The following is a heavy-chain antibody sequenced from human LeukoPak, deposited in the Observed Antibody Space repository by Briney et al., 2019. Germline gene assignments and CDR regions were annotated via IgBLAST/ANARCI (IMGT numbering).Heavy chain of an antibody. CDR1: GFTFSIYD. CDR3: ARADSSGYYYYYGMDV. CDR2: IGTAGDT. D-gene: IGHD3-22*01. J-gene: IGHJ6*02. Sequence: GGSLRLSCAAFGFTFSIYDMHWVRQATGKGLEWVSAIGTAGDTYYPGSVKGRFTISRENAKNSLYLQMNSLRAGDTAVYYCARADSSGYYYYYGMDVWGQGTTVTVSS. V-gene: IGHV3-13*01.